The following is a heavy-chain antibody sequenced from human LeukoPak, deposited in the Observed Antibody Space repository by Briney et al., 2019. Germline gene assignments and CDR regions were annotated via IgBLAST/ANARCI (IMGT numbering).Heavy chain of an antibody. J-gene: IGHJ5*02. CDR3: AREGGIAAAVNWFDP. D-gene: IGHD6-13*01. Sequence: SETLSLTCTVSGGSISSYYWSWIRQPPGKGLEWIGYIHYSGSTIYNPSLKSRVTMSVDTSKNQFSLKLSSVTAADTAVYYCAREGGIAAAVNWFDPWGQGTLVTVSS. CDR1: GGSISSYY. V-gene: IGHV4-59*12. CDR2: IHYSGST.